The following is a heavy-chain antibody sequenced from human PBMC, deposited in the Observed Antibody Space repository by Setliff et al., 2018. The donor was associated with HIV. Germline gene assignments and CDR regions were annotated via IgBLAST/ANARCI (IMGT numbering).Heavy chain of an antibody. V-gene: IGHV1-69*13. Sequence: SVKVSCKASGVTFNYSFITWVRQAPGQGLEWMGGVVPTIHEATYAQKFQGRVTITADESATTVYVEMSGLTSEDTAIYYCARGADASGYFYREYFQHWGQGTLVTVS. J-gene: IGHJ1*01. CDR3: ARGADASGYFYREYFQH. CDR1: GVTFNYSF. CDR2: VVPTIHEA. D-gene: IGHD3-22*01.